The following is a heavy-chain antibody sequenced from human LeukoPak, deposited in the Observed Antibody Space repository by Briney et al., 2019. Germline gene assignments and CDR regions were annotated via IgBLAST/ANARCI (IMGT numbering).Heavy chain of an antibody. Sequence: ASVKVSRKASGYTFTSYGISWVRQAPGQGLEWMGWISAYNGNTNYAQKLQGRVTMTTGTSTSTAYMELRSLRSDDTAVYCCARDLLKSGYGPYDYWGQGTLVTVSS. CDR3: ARDLLKSGYGPYDY. J-gene: IGHJ4*02. CDR2: ISAYNGNT. CDR1: GYTFTSYG. V-gene: IGHV1-18*01. D-gene: IGHD5-12*01.